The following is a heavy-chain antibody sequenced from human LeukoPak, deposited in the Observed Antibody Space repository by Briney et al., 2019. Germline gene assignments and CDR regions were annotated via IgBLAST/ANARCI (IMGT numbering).Heavy chain of an antibody. CDR3: ASGVEFDY. J-gene: IGHJ4*02. V-gene: IGHV3-23*01. Sequence: GGSLRLSCAASGFTFSSYEMNWVRQVPGKGLEWVSTISDSGVTTHYADSVKGRFTISRDNSKNALYLQMNSLRAEDTAVYYCASGVEFDYWGQGTLVTVSS. D-gene: IGHD3-3*01. CDR2: ISDSGVTT. CDR1: GFTFSSYE.